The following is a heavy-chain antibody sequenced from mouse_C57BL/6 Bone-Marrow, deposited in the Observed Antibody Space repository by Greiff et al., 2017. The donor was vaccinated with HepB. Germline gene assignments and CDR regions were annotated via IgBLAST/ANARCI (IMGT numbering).Heavy chain of an antibody. D-gene: IGHD4-1*01. Sequence: EVQLVESGGDLVKPGGSLKLSCAASGFTFSSYGMSWVRQTPDKRLEWVATISSGGSYTYYPDSVKGRFTISRDNAKNTLYLQMSRLKSEDTAMYYCARWDWAYYFDYWGQGTTLTVSS. V-gene: IGHV5-6*01. CDR1: GFTFSSYG. J-gene: IGHJ2*01. CDR2: ISSGGSYT. CDR3: ARWDWAYYFDY.